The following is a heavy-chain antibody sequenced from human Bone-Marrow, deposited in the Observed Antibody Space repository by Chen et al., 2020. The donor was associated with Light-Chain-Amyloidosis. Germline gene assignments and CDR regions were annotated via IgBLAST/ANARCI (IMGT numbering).Heavy chain of an antibody. V-gene: IGHV4-39*01. Sequence: QLQLQESGPGLVKPSESLSLTCTVSGGSISSSGYYWAWIRQPPGNGLEWIGTIYYSGSTQYNPSLESRVTMSVDTSKNQFSLKLSSVTAADTAIYYCARWLRFDSRGYPFVYWGQGTLVTVSS. CDR1: GGSISSSGYY. CDR2: IYYSGST. CDR3: ARWLRFDSRGYPFVY. J-gene: IGHJ4*02. D-gene: IGHD3-22*01.